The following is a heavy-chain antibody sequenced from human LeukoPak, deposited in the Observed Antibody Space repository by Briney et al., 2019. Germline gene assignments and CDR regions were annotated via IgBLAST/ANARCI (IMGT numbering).Heavy chain of an antibody. CDR2: IRYDGSNK. Sequence: GGSLRLSCAASGFTFSSFGMHWVRQAPGKGLEWVAFIRYDGSNKYYADSVKGRFTISRDNAKNSVYLQMNSLRVEDTAVYYCAKRLGYYGSGSYFGAFDIWGQGTMVTVSS. J-gene: IGHJ3*02. D-gene: IGHD3-10*01. CDR1: GFTFSSFG. CDR3: AKRLGYYGSGSYFGAFDI. V-gene: IGHV3-30*02.